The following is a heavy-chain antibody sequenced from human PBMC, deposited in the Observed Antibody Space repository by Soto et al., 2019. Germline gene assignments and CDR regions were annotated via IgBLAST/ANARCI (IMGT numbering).Heavy chain of an antibody. V-gene: IGHV3-23*01. D-gene: IGHD3-3*01. J-gene: IGHJ6*02. Sequence: EVQLLESGGGLAQPGGSLRLSCEVSGFTFRKYVMTWVRQAPGKGLEWVSSLSSTGGSTYYADSVKGRLTVSRDNSKNTLFLQMKSLRAEDTAIYYCAKDQGFLEWIPQGGLDVWGPGTTVAVSS. CDR2: LSSTGGST. CDR3: AKDQGFLEWIPQGGLDV. CDR1: GFTFRKYV.